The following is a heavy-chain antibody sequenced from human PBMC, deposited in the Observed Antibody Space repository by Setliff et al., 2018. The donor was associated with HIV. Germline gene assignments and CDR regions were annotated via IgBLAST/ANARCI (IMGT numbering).Heavy chain of an antibody. V-gene: IGHV4-4*09. J-gene: IGHJ3*01. D-gene: IGHD1-26*01. CDR1: GVSITSHY. Sequence: SETLSLTCTVSGVSITSHYWNWIRQSPGKGLEWIGFGHHSGHTRQNPSLASRVTISVDMSKNQFSLKLNSLSAADTAVYYCARWESAQKAFNPWGHGTMVTVSS. CDR2: GHHSGHT. CDR3: ARWESAQKAFNP.